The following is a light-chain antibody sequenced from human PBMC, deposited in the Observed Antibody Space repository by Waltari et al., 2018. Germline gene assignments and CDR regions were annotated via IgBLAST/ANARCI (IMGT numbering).Light chain of an antibody. J-gene: IGLJ2*01. CDR1: TSDVGNSNL. Sequence: QSALTQPASVSGSPGQSITISCTGTTSDVGNSNLIPWYQQHPGKAPKLLIYEGSRRPSGISNRFSGSTSGNTASLTISGLQAEDEADYYCCSSAGRSTLFGGGTKLTLL. CDR2: EGS. CDR3: CSSAGRSTL. V-gene: IGLV2-23*01.